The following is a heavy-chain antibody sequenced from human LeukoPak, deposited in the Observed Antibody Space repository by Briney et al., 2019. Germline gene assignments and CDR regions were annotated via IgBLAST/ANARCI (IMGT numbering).Heavy chain of an antibody. CDR2: ITGSGGST. CDR3: TKATAYQPPVSFDY. D-gene: IGHD2-2*01. V-gene: IGHV3-23*01. J-gene: IGHJ4*02. CDR1: GFTFSSFA. Sequence: GGSLRLSCAASGFTFSSFAVTWVRQAPGKGLEWVSLITGSGGSTYYADSVKGRFTISRDNSKNTLYLQMNSLRTEDTAVYYCTKATAYQPPVSFDYWGQGTLVTVSS.